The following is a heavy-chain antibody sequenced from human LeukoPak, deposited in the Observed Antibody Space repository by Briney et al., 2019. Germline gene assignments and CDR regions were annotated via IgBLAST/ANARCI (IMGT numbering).Heavy chain of an antibody. V-gene: IGHV4-59*01. D-gene: IGHD5-24*01. CDR3: ARDRWRLQPDY. J-gene: IGHJ4*02. Sequence: PSETLSLTCTVYGGSMSSYYWSWIRQPPGKGVEWIGSIYYSGSTNYNPSLKSRVTISVDTSKNQFSLKLTSVTVADTAVYYCARDRWRLQPDYWGQGILVTVSS. CDR1: GGSMSSYY. CDR2: IYYSGST.